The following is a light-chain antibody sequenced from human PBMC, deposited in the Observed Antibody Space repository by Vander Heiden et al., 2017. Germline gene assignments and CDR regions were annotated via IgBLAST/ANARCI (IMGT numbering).Light chain of an antibody. J-gene: IGKJ2*01. V-gene: IGKV3-20*01. CDR1: QSVSSSY. Sequence: ELVLTPSPVTLSLSPGERATLSCSASQSVSSSYLAWYQQKPGQAPRLLIYGASSRATGIPDRFSGSGSGTDFTLTISRLEPEDFAVYYCQQYGSSHMYTFGQGTKLEIK. CDR2: GAS. CDR3: QQYGSSHMYT.